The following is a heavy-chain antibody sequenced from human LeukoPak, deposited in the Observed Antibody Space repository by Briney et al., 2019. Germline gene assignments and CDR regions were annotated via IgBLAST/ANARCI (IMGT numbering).Heavy chain of an antibody. J-gene: IGHJ5*02. D-gene: IGHD6-13*01. CDR3: ARGIAAADP. CDR1: GFTFSSYS. Sequence: GGSLRLSCAASGFTFSSYSMNWVRQAPGKGLEWVSYISSSSTIYYADSVKGRFTISRDNAKNSLYLQMNSLRAEDTAVYYCARGIAAADPWGQGTLVTVSS. V-gene: IGHV3-48*04. CDR2: ISSSSTI.